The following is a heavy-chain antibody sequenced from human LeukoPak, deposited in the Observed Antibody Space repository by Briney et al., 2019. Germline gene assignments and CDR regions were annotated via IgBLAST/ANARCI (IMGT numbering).Heavy chain of an antibody. J-gene: IGHJ5*02. D-gene: IGHD2-15*01. CDR1: GYSITSYW. CDR2: IYPADSDI. Sequence: GESLQISCQGSGYSITSYWIAWVRQMPGEGLEWMGMIYPADSDIRYSPSFQGQVTISADKSISTAYLQWSSLKASDTAMYYCARQEYCSGGSCYTWFDPWGQGTLVTVSS. CDR3: ARQEYCSGGSCYTWFDP. V-gene: IGHV5-51*01.